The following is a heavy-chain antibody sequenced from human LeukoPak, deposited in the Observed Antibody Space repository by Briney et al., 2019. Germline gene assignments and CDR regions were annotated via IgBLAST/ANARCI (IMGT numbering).Heavy chain of an antibody. CDR3: ARAPTYSSGWYKSHY. Sequence: EGSLRLSCAASGFTFSSYWMHWVRQAPGKGLVWVSRINSDGSSTSYADSVKGRFTISRDNAKNTLYLQMNSLRAEDTAVYYCARAPTYSSGWYKSHYWGQGTLVTVSS. J-gene: IGHJ4*02. CDR1: GFTFSSYW. V-gene: IGHV3-74*01. CDR2: INSDGSST. D-gene: IGHD6-19*01.